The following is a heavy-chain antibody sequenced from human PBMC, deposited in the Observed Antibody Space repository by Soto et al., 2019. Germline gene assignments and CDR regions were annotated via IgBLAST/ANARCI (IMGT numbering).Heavy chain of an antibody. CDR1: GYTFTSYG. Sequence: ASVKVSCKASGYTFTSYGISWVRQAPGQGLEWMGWISAYNGNTNYAQKIQGRVTMTTDTSTSTAYMELRSLRSDDTAVYYCGRFPGGDFWSGYHKAIMDVWGQGTTVTVSS. CDR3: GRFPGGDFWSGYHKAIMDV. V-gene: IGHV1-18*01. CDR2: ISAYNGNT. D-gene: IGHD3-3*01. J-gene: IGHJ6*02.